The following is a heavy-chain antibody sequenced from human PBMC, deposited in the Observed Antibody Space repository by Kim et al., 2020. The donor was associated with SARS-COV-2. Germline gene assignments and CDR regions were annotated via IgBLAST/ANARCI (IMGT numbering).Heavy chain of an antibody. D-gene: IGHD3-3*01. CDR1: GFTFGDNA. CDR2: MSWNGNDI. CDR3: AKVPLFFWRANSAAYFDF. Sequence: GGSLRLSCAASGFTFGDNAMHWLRQVPGKGLEWVAGMSWNGNDIAYADSLKGRFTISRDNAKSTLYLQMNRLTIEDTAFYFCAKVPLFFWRANSAAYFDFWGQGILVTVSS. J-gene: IGHJ4*02. V-gene: IGHV3-9*01.